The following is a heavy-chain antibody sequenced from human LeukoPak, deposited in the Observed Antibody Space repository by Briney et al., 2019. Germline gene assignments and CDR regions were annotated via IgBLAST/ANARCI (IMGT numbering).Heavy chain of an antibody. CDR3: ARHYGP. V-gene: IGHV4-39*01. J-gene: IGHJ5*02. D-gene: IGHD3-10*01. Sequence: SETLSLTCAVSGASIRNTSFYWGWIRQPPGKGLQWIASIYSSGTTYYNPSIKSRITLFVDTSKNQVSLKLRSVTVADTAVYYCARHYGPWGQGTLVTVSS. CDR2: IYSSGTT. CDR1: GASIRNTSFY.